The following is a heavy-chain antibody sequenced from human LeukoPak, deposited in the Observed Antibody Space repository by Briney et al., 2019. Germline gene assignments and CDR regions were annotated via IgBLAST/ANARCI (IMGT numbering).Heavy chain of an antibody. CDR2: IHTKTGNP. D-gene: IGHD3-10*01. Sequence: GASVKVSCKASGYMFTSHAMNWVRQAPGQGLEWMGWIHTKTGNPSYAQGFTGRFVFSLDTSVTTAYLQITSLKAEDTAVYYCVTDSGPYGSGRGWFDPWGQGTLVTVSS. CDR3: VTDSGPYGSGRGWFDP. J-gene: IGHJ5*02. V-gene: IGHV7-4-1*02. CDR1: GYMFTSHA.